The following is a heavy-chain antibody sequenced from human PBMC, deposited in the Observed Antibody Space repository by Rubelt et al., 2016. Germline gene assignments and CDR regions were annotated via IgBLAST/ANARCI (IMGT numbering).Heavy chain of an antibody. J-gene: IGHJ6*02. CDR3: ARDDIRVLEWFPTPDYYYGMDV. CDR2: IRQDGSEK. D-gene: IGHD3-3*01. Sequence: GLEWVANIRQDGSEKYYVDSVKGRFTISRDNAKNSLYLQMNSLRAEDTAVYYCARDDIRVLEWFPTPDYYYGMDVWGQGTTVTVSS. V-gene: IGHV3-7*01.